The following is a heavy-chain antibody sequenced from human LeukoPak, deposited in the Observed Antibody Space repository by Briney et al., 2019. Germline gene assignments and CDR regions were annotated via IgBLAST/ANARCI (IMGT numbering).Heavy chain of an antibody. D-gene: IGHD6-19*01. Sequence: PSETLSLTCTVSGGSISSGDYYWRWSRQPPGKGLERIGYIYYSGSTYYNPSPKRRVIISVDTSKHKFSLKLSYVTAADTAVYYCAREDDSSGWIGAFDIWGEGTMVTVSS. CDR2: IYYSGST. V-gene: IGHV4-30-4*01. CDR3: AREDDSSGWIGAFDI. J-gene: IGHJ3*02. CDR1: GGSISSGDYY.